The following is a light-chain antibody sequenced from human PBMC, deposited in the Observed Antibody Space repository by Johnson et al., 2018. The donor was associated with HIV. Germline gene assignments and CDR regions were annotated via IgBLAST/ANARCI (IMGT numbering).Light chain of an antibody. CDR3: GTWNSSLSGGPYV. J-gene: IGLJ1*01. CDR2: DNN. V-gene: IGLV1-51*01. CDR1: SSNIGNNY. Sequence: QLVLTQPHSVSAAPGQKVTISCSGSSSNIGNNYVSWYQQLPGTAPKLLIYDNNKRPSGIPDRFSGSKSGTSATLGITGLKTGDEADYYCGTWNSSLSGGPYVFGTGTKVTAL.